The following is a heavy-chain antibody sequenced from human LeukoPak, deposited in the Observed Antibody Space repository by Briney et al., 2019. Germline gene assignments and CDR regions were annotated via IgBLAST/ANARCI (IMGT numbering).Heavy chain of an antibody. Sequence: LETLSLTCTVSGGSISSSSYYWGWIRQPPGKGLEWIGSIYYSGSTYYNPSLKSRVTISVDTSKNQFSLKLSSVTAADTAVYYCAREARDFWSGYLFDYWGQGTLVTVSS. D-gene: IGHD3-3*01. J-gene: IGHJ4*02. V-gene: IGHV4-39*07. CDR2: IYYSGST. CDR3: AREARDFWSGYLFDY. CDR1: GGSISSSSYY.